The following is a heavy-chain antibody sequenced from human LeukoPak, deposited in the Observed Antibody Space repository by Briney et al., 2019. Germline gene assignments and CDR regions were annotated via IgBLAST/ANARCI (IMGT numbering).Heavy chain of an antibody. V-gene: IGHV3-53*01. CDR2: IFSST. D-gene: IGHD4/OR15-4a*01. Sequence: PGGSLRLSCVASGFSFSGYAIHWVRQAPGKGLEWVSFIFSSTHYSDSVKGRFTISGDNSKNTLYLQMNSLRAEDTAVYYCARRAGAYSHPYDYWGQGTLVTVSS. CDR1: GFSFSGYA. CDR3: ARRAGAYSHPYDY. J-gene: IGHJ4*02.